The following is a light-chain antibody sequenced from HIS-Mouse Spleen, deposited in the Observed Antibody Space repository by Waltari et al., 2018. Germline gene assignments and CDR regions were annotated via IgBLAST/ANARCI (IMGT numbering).Light chain of an antibody. CDR1: SLRSYY. CDR3: NSRDSSGNHVV. J-gene: IGLJ2*01. Sequence: SPELTQDPAVSVALGQTVRISCQGDSLRSYYAIWYQQKPGQDPVLVIYGKNNRPAGIPDRFSGSSSGNTASLTITGAQAEDEADYYCNSRDSSGNHVVFGGGTKLTVL. CDR2: GKN. V-gene: IGLV3-19*01.